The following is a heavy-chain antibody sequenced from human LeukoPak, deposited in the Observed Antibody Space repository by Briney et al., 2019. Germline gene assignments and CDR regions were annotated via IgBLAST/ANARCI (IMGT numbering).Heavy chain of an antibody. V-gene: IGHV3-30*04. Sequence: GGSLGLSCAASGFTFSAYSLHWLRQAPGKGLEWVADLSYDGSNQYYADSVKGRFTISRDTSKNVLYLQMNSLGAEDTAVYYCAREYGIAAVGGLDVWGKGITVTVSS. CDR1: GFTFSAYS. CDR2: LSYDGSNQ. J-gene: IGHJ6*04. D-gene: IGHD6-25*01. CDR3: AREYGIAAVGGLDV.